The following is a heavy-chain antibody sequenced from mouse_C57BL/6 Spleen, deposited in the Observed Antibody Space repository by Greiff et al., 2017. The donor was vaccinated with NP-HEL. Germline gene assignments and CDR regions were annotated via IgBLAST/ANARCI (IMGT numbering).Heavy chain of an antibody. V-gene: IGHV1-15*01. J-gene: IGHJ3*01. CDR3: TRLGGFAY. Sequence: VQLQESGAELVRPGASVTLSCKASGYTFTDYEMHWVKQTPVHGLEWIGAIDPETGGTAYNQKFKGKAILTADKSSSTAYMELLSLTSEDSAVYYLTRLGGFAYWGQGTLVTVSA. CDR2: IDPETGGT. CDR1: GYTFTDYE. D-gene: IGHD4-1*01.